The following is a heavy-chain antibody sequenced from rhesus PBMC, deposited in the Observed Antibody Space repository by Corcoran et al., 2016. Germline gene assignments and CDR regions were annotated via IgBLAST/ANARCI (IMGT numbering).Heavy chain of an antibody. J-gene: IGHJ4*01. CDR3: ATGGFSTYRDN. CDR1: GAPIISYW. D-gene: IGHD2-15*01. CDR2: FDGNGIGD. Sequence: QVQLRESGPGLAKPSEPLFPTCAVFGAPIISYWWACPRPPLGKGLVWIGDFDGNGIGDHYDPSLKSRVIISKDASKNQFSLRMTSLTVADTAIYYCATGGFSTYRDNWGQGVLVTVSS. V-gene: IGHV4-80*01.